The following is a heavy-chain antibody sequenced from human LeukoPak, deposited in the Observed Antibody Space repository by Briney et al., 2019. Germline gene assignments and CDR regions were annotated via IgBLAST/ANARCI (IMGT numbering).Heavy chain of an antibody. J-gene: IGHJ5*02. CDR3: AKMVTGHNCFQP. D-gene: IGHD1-14*01. CDR1: GFTFSNYA. CDR2: ISGSGVST. V-gene: IGHV3-23*01. Sequence: PGESLRLSCAASGFTFSNYAMSWVRQAPGKGLEWVSAISGSGVSTYYANSVKGRFTISRDTSKNVLYLQMSSLRAKDTAIYHCAKMVTGHNCFQPWGQGTLVTVSS.